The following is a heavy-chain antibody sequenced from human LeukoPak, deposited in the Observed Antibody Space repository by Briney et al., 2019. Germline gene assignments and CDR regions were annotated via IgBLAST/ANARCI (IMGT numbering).Heavy chain of an antibody. V-gene: IGHV3-48*03. CDR3: ARDVVVTAIPFDY. CDR2: ISSSGSTI. Sequence: GGSLRLSCAASGFTFSNYEMNWVRQAPGKGLEWVSYISSSGSTIYYADSVKGRFTISRDNAKNSLYLQMNSLRAEDTAVYYCARDVVVTAIPFDYWGQGTLVTVSS. D-gene: IGHD2-21*02. J-gene: IGHJ4*02. CDR1: GFTFSNYE.